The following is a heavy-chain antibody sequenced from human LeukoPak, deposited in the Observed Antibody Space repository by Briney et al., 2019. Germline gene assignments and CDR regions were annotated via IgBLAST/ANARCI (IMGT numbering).Heavy chain of an antibody. D-gene: IGHD5-18*01. J-gene: IGHJ6*03. CDR2: IYHSGST. CDR1: GGSISSGGYY. V-gene: IGHV4-30-2*01. CDR3: ARAIAKYSYGSDYMDV. Sequence: PSETLSLTCTVSGGSISSGGYYWSWIRQPPGKGLEWIGYIYHSGSTYYNPSLKSRVTISVDRSKNQFSLKLSSVTAADTAVYYRARAIAKYSYGSDYMDVWGKGTTVTVSS.